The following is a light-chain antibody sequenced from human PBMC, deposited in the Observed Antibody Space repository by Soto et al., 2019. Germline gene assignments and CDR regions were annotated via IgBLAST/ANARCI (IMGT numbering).Light chain of an antibody. CDR3: QVWDTGNDHVV. Sequence: SYELTQPPSVSVAPGQTARITCGGNNIKSKSVHWYQQRPGQAPVPVVHDDSDRPSGIPERFSGSNSENTATLFITRVEAVDEADYYCQVWDTGNDHVVFGGGTNLTVL. J-gene: IGLJ2*01. CDR2: DDS. CDR1: NIKSKS. V-gene: IGLV3-21*02.